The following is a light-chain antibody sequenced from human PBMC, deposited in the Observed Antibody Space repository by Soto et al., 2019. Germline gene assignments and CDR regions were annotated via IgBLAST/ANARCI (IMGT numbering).Light chain of an antibody. J-gene: IGKJ2*01. CDR1: QSISTE. CDR3: QQGHNWPLT. V-gene: IGKV3-15*01. Sequence: EIGMTQSPATLSVSPGERATLSCRASQSISTELAGYQQKPGQPPRLLIYSASTRATGVPARFTGSGSGSEFTLTISGLQSEDFAVYYCQQGHNWPLTFGQGTRLEI. CDR2: SAS.